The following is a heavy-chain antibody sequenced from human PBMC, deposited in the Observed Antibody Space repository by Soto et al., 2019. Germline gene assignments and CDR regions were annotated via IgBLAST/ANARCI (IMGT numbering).Heavy chain of an antibody. Sequence: QGQLVQSGAEVKWPGASVKVSCKASGYPFNKYSISWVRQAPGQGLEWMGWISASNGNRNYAQKFQGRVTLGTDTSTSTAYMELRNLRSDDTAVYYCTRGHGDFAGDFDYWGQGTLVTV. CDR1: GYPFNKYS. V-gene: IGHV1-18*04. CDR2: ISASNGNR. J-gene: IGHJ4*02. D-gene: IGHD4-17*01. CDR3: TRGHGDFAGDFDY.